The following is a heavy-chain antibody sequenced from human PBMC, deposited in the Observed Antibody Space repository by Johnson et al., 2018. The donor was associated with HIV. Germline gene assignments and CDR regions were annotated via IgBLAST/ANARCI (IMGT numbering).Heavy chain of an antibody. J-gene: IGHJ3*02. CDR3: ARDRDSIVGVPYAFDI. V-gene: IGHV3-48*04. D-gene: IGHD1-26*01. CDR2: ISSSGSTI. CDR1: RFTFSSYA. Sequence: EVHLVESGGGVVQPGRSLRLSCAASRFTFSSYAMHWVRQAPGKGLEWVSYISSSGSTIYYADSVKGRFTISRDNAKNSLYLQMNSLRAEDTAVYYCARDRDSIVGVPYAFDIWGQGTMVTVSS.